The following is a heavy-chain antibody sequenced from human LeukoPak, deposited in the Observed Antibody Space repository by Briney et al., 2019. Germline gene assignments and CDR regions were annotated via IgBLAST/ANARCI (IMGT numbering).Heavy chain of an antibody. CDR2: INWNGGST. CDR3: ARAYRWFGEWNDAFDI. CDR1: GFTFDDYG. J-gene: IGHJ3*02. V-gene: IGHV3-20*01. Sequence: GGSLRLPCAASGFTFDDYGMSWVRQAPGKGLEWVSGINWNGGSTGYADSVKGRFTISRDNAKNSLYLQMNSLRAEDTALCHCARAYRWFGEWNDAFDIWGQGTMVTVSS. D-gene: IGHD3-10*01.